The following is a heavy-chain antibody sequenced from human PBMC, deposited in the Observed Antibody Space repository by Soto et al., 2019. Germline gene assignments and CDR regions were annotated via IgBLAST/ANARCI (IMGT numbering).Heavy chain of an antibody. V-gene: IGHV4-4*02. D-gene: IGHD2-15*01. Sequence: QVQLQESGPGLVKPSGTLSLTCAVSGDSVSSPYYWCWVRQSPGKGLEGIGEVFHTGTTSYNPSLRRRVTISMDKPINQFSLDLSSVTAAAPAVYYCASSAGWYAIHAWGPGTLVIVSS. CDR1: GDSVSSPYY. CDR2: VFHTGTT. J-gene: IGHJ5*02. CDR3: ASSAGWYAIHA.